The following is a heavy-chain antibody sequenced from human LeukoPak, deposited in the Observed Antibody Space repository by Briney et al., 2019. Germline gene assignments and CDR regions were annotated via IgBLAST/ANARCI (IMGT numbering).Heavy chain of an antibody. CDR2: INSDGSST. Sequence: GGSLRLSCAASGFSFSSYCMNWVRPAPGKGLVWVSRINSDGSSTSYADSVKGRFTISRDNAKNTLYLQMNSLRAEDTAVYYCPRRGAVTHAFDIWGQGTMVTVSS. CDR1: GFSFSSYC. D-gene: IGHD4-17*01. J-gene: IGHJ3*02. V-gene: IGHV3-74*01. CDR3: PRRGAVTHAFDI.